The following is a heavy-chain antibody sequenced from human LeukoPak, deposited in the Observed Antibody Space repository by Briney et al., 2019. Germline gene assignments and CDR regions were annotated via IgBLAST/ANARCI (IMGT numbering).Heavy chain of an antibody. V-gene: IGHV3-48*01. CDR1: GFIFSSYS. Sequence: GGSLRLSCAASGFIFSSYSMNWVRQAPGKGLEWVSYISSRSSTIYYADSVKGRFTISRDNAKNSLYLQMNSLRAEDTAVYYCARALGYCSSASCYYFDNWGQGTLVTVSS. CDR3: ARALGYCSSASCYYFDN. D-gene: IGHD2-2*01. J-gene: IGHJ4*02. CDR2: ISSRSSTI.